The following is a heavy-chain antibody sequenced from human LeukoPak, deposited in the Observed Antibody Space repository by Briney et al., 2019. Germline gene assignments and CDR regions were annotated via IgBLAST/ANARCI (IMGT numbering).Heavy chain of an antibody. D-gene: IGHD3-9*01. V-gene: IGHV3-21*01. CDR3: ARDVKIRYFDWLKRTGDTTAAFDI. CDR1: GFTFSSYG. Sequence: GGSPRLSCAASGFTFSSYGMHWVRQAPGKGLEWVSSISSSSSYIYYADSVKGRFTISRDNAKNSLYLQMNSLRAEDTAVYYCARDVKIRYFDWLKRTGDTTAAFDIWGQGTMVTVSS. CDR2: ISSSSSYI. J-gene: IGHJ3*02.